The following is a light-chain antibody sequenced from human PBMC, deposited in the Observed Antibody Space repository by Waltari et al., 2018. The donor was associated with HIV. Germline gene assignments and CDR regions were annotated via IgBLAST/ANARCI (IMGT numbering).Light chain of an antibody. CDR1: QSVASN. V-gene: IGKV3-15*01. CDR2: GAS. J-gene: IGKJ5*01. CDR3: QQYNNWPPIT. Sequence: ENVMTQSPATLSVSPGERATLSGRASQSVASNLAWYQHNPGQAPRLLIYGASTRATGIPARFSGRGSGREFTLTISTLQSEDFAVYYCQQYNNWPPITFGQGTRLEIK.